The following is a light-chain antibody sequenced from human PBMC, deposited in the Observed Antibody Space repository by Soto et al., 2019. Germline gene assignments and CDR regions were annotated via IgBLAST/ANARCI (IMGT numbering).Light chain of an antibody. CDR2: GAS. V-gene: IGKV3-15*01. CDR3: QQYNNWPRT. J-gene: IGKJ1*01. Sequence: DIVMTQSPYSLAVSPGERATLSCRASQSVSSSYLAWYQQKPGQAPRLLVYGASTRATGIPARFSGSGSGTEFTLTISSLQSEDFAVYYCQQYNNWPRTFGQGTKVDIK. CDR1: QSVSSSY.